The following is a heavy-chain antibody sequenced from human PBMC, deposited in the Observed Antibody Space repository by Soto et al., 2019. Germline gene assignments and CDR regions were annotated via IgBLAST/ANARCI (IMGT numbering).Heavy chain of an antibody. V-gene: IGHV1-18*01. CDR2: NSAYNGNT. CDR3: ARVGVIIGTYPADY. J-gene: IGHJ4*02. D-gene: IGHD1-7*01. Sequence: VQLVQSGAEGKQPGASVKVSCKASGYTFTSYGISWVRQAPGQGLEWMGWNSAYNGNTNYAQKLQGKVTMNTDTSTSTAYMELRSLISDDTAVYYSARVGVIIGTYPADYWGQGTLVTVSS. CDR1: GYTFTSYG.